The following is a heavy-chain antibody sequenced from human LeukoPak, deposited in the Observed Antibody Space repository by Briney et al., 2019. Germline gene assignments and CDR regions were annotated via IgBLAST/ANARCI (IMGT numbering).Heavy chain of an antibody. V-gene: IGHV3-11*04. Sequence: LTCTVSGYSISSGYYWGWIRQPPGKGLEWVSYISSSSSAIYYADSVKGRFTTSRDNAKKSLYLQMNSLRAEDTAVYYCARRSSFDYWGQGTLVTVSS. CDR1: GYSISSGYY. CDR2: ISSSSSAI. CDR3: ARRSSFDY. J-gene: IGHJ4*02. D-gene: IGHD3-16*02.